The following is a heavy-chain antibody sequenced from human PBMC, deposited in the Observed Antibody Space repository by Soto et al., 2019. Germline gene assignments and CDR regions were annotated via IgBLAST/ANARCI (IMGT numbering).Heavy chain of an antibody. CDR3: TTDASRDSSARGWFDP. CDR1: GFTFRSFT. V-gene: IGHV3-21*01. Sequence: PGGSLRLSCSASGFTFRSFTMNWVRQAPGKGLEWVSTISSNSAYIYYTDALRGRFTISRDNAKNSLHLQMNSLRAEDTAVYYCTTDASRDSSARGWFDPSGPGTRVTVYS. D-gene: IGHD6-13*01. CDR2: ISSNSAYI. J-gene: IGHJ5*01.